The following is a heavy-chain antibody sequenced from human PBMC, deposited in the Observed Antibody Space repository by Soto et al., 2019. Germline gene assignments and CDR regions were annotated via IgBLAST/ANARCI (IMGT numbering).Heavy chain of an antibody. J-gene: IGHJ4*02. CDR3: AKATGTTGWDCFDS. D-gene: IGHD6-19*01. Sequence: EVQLVESGGGLVQPGRSLRLSCAASGFTFDNYAMHWVRQAPGKGPEWVSGIHWNGGHTGYAASVKGRFTISRDNAKNSLFLQMNRLRPEDTAFYYCAKATGTTGWDCFDSWGQGTLVSVSS. CDR1: GFTFDNYA. CDR2: IHWNGGHT. V-gene: IGHV3-9*01.